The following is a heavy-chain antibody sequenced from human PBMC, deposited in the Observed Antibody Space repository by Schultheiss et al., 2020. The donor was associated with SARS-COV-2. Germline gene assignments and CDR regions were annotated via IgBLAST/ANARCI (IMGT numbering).Heavy chain of an antibody. D-gene: IGHD6-13*01. CDR1: GYTFTGYY. CDR2: INPNSGGT. J-gene: IGHJ5*02. CDR3: ARESRYSSSWTPGSWFDP. Sequence: ASVKVSCKASGYTFTGYYMHWVRQAPGQGLEWMGWINPNSGGTNYAQKFQGRVTMTRDTSISTAYMELSRLRSDDTAVYYCARESRYSSSWTPGSWFDPWGQGTLVTVSS. V-gene: IGHV1-2*02.